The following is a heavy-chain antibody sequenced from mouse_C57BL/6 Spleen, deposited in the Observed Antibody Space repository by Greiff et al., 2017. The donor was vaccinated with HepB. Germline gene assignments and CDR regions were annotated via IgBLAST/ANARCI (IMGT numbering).Heavy chain of an antibody. V-gene: IGHV1-26*01. Sequence: EVKLQQSGPELVKPGASVKISCKASGYTFTDYYMNWVKQSHGKSLEWIGAINPNKGGTSYNQKFKGMATLNVDKSSSTAYMVLRSLTFEDSAVYYCSRRDYDYDDAMDYWGQGTSVTVSS. CDR3: SRRDYDYDDAMDY. CDR2: INPNKGGT. J-gene: IGHJ4*01. CDR1: GYTFTDYY. D-gene: IGHD2-4*01.